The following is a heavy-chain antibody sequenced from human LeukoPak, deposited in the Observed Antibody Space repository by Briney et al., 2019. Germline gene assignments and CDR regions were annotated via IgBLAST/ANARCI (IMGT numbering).Heavy chain of an antibody. D-gene: IGHD3-9*01. CDR2: IYPGNSDT. CDR1: GYSFTSYW. CDR3: GRHSSDYDILTI. J-gene: IGHJ3*02. V-gene: IGHV5-51*01. Sequence: GESLKISCKGSGYSFTSYWIGWMRQIPGKGLEWMGIIYPGNSDTRYSPSFQGQVTISADKSISTAYLQWSGLKASDTAMYYCGRHSSDYDILTIWGQGTMVTVSS.